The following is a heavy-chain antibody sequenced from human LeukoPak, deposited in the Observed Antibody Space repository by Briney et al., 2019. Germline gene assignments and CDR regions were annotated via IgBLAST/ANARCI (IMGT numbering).Heavy chain of an antibody. V-gene: IGHV3-30*03. CDR2: ISYDGSNK. CDR1: GFTFSSYG. Sequence: GGSLRLSCAASGFTFSSYGMHWVRQAPGKGLEWVAVISYDGSNKYYADSVKGRFTISRDNSKNTLYLQMNSLRAEDTAVYYCARSYYYDSSHTVDYWGQGTLVTVSS. D-gene: IGHD3-22*01. CDR3: ARSYYYDSSHTVDY. J-gene: IGHJ4*02.